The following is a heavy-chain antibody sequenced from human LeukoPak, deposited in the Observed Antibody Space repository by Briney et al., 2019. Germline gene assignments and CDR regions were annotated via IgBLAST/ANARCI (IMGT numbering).Heavy chain of an antibody. CDR3: ARDKGIAAAGTGDY. J-gene: IGHJ4*02. Sequence: GASVKVSRKASGYTFTSYAMHWVRQAPGQKLEWMGWINAGNGNTKYSQKFQGRVTITRDTSASTAYMELSSLRSEDTAVYYCARDKGIAAAGTGDYWGQGTLVTVSS. CDR1: GYTFTSYA. CDR2: INAGNGNT. D-gene: IGHD6-13*01. V-gene: IGHV1-3*01.